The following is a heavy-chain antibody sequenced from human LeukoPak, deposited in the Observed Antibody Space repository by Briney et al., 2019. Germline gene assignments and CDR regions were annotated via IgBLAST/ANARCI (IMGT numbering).Heavy chain of an antibody. CDR1: GFTFISYD. CDR2: ISTSGSIT. V-gene: IGHV3-48*03. D-gene: IGHD5-18*01. J-gene: IGHJ4*01. CDR3: ARVPKDGYSYGFYDF. Sequence: PGGSLRLSCAASGFTFISYDMNWVRQAPGKGLECISYISTSGSITLYADSVKGRFTISRDNARNSLYMQMNSLRPEDTAVYYCARVPKDGYSYGFYDFWGHGILVTVAS.